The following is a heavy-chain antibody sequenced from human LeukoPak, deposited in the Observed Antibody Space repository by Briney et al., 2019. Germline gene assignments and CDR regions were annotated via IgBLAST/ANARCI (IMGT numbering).Heavy chain of an antibody. CDR1: GYTFTGYY. CDR3: ARAWGSSVARATMDV. J-gene: IGHJ6*02. Sequence: ASVKVSCKASGYTFTGYYMHWVRQAPGQGLEWMGWINSNSGNTRSSYAQKFQGRLTVTTDTYTTTAYMELRSLRYDDTAVYYCARAWGSSVARATMDVWGQGTTVIVSS. V-gene: IGHV1-2*02. D-gene: IGHD3-10*01. CDR2: INSNSG.